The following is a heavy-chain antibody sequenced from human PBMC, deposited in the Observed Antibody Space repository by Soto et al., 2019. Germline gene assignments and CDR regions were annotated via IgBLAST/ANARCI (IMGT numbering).Heavy chain of an antibody. D-gene: IGHD3-3*01. CDR2: INHSGST. J-gene: IGHJ6*03. CDR3: ASYHYYDFWTGSRPYMDV. V-gene: IGHV4-34*01. Sequence: PSETLSLTCAVYGGSLSGYFWSWVRQPPGKGLEWIGEINHSGSTNYNPSLKSRVTISADTSKHQFSLRLSSVTAADSAIYYCASYHYYDFWTGSRPYMDVWGKGTTVTVSS. CDR1: GGSLSGYF.